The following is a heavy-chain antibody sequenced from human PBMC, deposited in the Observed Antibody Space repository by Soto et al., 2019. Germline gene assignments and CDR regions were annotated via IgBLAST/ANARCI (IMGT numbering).Heavy chain of an antibody. CDR3: ASYTSGRSGPALDV. V-gene: IGHV4-61*01. D-gene: IGHD3-10*01. CDR1: GGSVSSGNYY. Sequence: SETLSLTCTVSGGSVSSGNYYWTWIRQPPGKGPEWVGYIHYSGSTNHNPSLKSRITMSVDTAKNQFSLELTSVTAADTAVYYCASYTSGRSGPALDVWGQGTTVTVSS. J-gene: IGHJ6*02. CDR2: IHYSGST.